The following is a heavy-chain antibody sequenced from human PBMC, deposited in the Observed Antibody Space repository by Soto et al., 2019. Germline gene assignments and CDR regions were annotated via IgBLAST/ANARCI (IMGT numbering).Heavy chain of an antibody. CDR2: VYHSGST. J-gene: IGHJ4*02. D-gene: IGHD2-15*01. CDR1: GGSISSSNW. V-gene: IGHV4-4*02. CDR3: ARGRVVVVAATFGKYFDY. Sequence: SETLSLTYAVPGGSISSSNWWSWVRQPPGKGLEWIGEVYHSGSTNYNPSLKSRVTISVDKSKNQFSLKLSSVTAADTAVYYCARGRVVVVAATFGKYFDYWGQGTLVTVSS.